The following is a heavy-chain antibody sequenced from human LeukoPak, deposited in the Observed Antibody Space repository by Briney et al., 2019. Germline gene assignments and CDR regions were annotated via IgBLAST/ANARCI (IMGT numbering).Heavy chain of an antibody. V-gene: IGHV4-39*01. Sequence: WESLSLTCTVSGGSISSSSYYWGWIRQPPGKGLESFGSIYYSGSTYYNPSLKSRVTISVDTSKNQFSLKLSSVTAADTTVYYCARAGIAAYGTSWFDPWGQGTQVTVSS. CDR3: ARAGIAAYGTSWFDP. J-gene: IGHJ5*02. CDR2: IYYSGST. D-gene: IGHD6-13*01. CDR1: GGSISSSSYY.